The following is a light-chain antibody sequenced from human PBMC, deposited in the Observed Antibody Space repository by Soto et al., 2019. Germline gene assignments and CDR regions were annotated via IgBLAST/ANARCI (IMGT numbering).Light chain of an antibody. CDR2: EGT. CDR1: SSDIGSYDL. CDR3: CSYAGSRTYV. J-gene: IGLJ1*01. Sequence: QSVLTQPASVSGPLGQSTVISCTGSSSDIGSYDLVSWYQQYPGKAPKVVIFEGTKRPSGVSNRFSGSKSGNTASLTISGLQTEDEADYYCCSYAGSRTYVFGAGTKV. V-gene: IGLV2-23*01.